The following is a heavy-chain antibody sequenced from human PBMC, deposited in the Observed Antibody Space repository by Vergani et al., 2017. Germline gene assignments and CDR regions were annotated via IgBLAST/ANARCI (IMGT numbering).Heavy chain of an antibody. V-gene: IGHV3-15*01. J-gene: IGHJ3*02. CDR2: IKSKTDGGTT. CDR1: GFTFSNAW. CDR3: TTVSVVVAADAFDI. Sequence: EVQLVESGGGLVKPGVSLRLSCAASGFTFSNAWMSWVRQAPGKGLEWVGRIKSKTDGGTTDYAAPVKGRFTISRDDSKNTLYLQMNSLKTEDTAVYYCTTVSVVVAADAFDIWGQGTMVTVSS. D-gene: IGHD2-15*01.